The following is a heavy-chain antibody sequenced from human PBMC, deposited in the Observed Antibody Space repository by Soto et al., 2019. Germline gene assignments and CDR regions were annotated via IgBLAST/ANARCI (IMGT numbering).Heavy chain of an antibody. V-gene: IGHV4-59*01. D-gene: IGHD6-25*01. CDR3: ASLEQRLNYFDY. CDR2: IYYSGST. Sequence: QVQLQESGPGLVKPSETLSLTCTVSGGSISSYYWSWIRQPPGKGLEWIGYIYYSGSTNYNPSLKSRVTRPVDTYKSQFALKLSSVTAADTAVYYCASLEQRLNYFDYWGQGTLVTVSS. CDR1: GGSISSYY. J-gene: IGHJ4*02.